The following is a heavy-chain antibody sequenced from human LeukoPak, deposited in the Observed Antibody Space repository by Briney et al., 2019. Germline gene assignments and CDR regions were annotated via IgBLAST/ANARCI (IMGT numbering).Heavy chain of an antibody. CDR3: ARSSSAEGFDY. V-gene: IGHV4-31*03. D-gene: IGHD3-10*01. Sequence: SEALSLTCTVSGGSISSGGYYWSWIRQHPGKGQEWIGYIYYSGSTYYNPSLKSRVTISVDTSKNQFSLKLSSVTAADTAVYYCARSSSAEGFDYWGQGTLVTVSS. J-gene: IGHJ4*02. CDR2: IYYSGST. CDR1: GGSISSGGYY.